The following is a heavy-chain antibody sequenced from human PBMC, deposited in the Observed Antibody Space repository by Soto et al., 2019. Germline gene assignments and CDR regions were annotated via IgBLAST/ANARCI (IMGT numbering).Heavy chain of an antibody. V-gene: IGHV1-8*01. Sequence: GASVKVSCKASGYTFTSYDINWVRQATGQGLEWMGWMNPNSGNTGYAQKFQGRVTMTRNTSISTAYMELSSLRSEDTAVYYCARMGSRRYSSSSGAYYYYMDVWGKGTTVTVSS. CDR2: MNPNSGNT. D-gene: IGHD6-6*01. CDR3: ARMGSRRYSSSSGAYYYYMDV. J-gene: IGHJ6*03. CDR1: GYTFTSYD.